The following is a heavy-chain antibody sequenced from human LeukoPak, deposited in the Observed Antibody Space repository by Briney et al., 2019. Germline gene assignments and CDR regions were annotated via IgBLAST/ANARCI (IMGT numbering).Heavy chain of an antibody. CDR3: ARGVLGPYYFDL. CDR1: GGSFRGYY. D-gene: IGHD7-27*01. V-gene: IGHV4-34*01. J-gene: IGHJ2*01. CDR2: IHYTGAT. Sequence: SETLSLTCAVYGGSFRGYYWSWIRQPPGEGLEWSGEIHYTGATNYKPSLKSRVTISGDPSKNQFSLRVSSVTAADTAVYYCARGVLGPYYFDLWGRGTLVTVSS.